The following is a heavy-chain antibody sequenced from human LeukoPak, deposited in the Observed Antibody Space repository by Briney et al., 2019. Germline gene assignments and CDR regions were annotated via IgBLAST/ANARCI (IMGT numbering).Heavy chain of an antibody. D-gene: IGHD3-16*02. CDR3: AKDANKYVWGSYRFPYYFDY. Sequence: PGGSLRLSCAASGFTFSSYGMHWVRQAPGKGLEWVAFIRYDGSNKYYADSVKGRFTISRDNSKNTLYLQMNSLRAEDTAVYYCAKDANKYVWGSYRFPYYFDYWGQGTLVTVSP. CDR2: IRYDGSNK. V-gene: IGHV3-30*02. CDR1: GFTFSSYG. J-gene: IGHJ4*02.